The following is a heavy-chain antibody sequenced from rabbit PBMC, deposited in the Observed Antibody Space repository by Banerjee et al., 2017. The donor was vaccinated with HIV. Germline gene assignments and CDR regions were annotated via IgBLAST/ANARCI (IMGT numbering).Heavy chain of an antibody. CDR1: GFSFSNKYV. D-gene: IGHD3-1*01. V-gene: IGHV1S45*01. CDR2: INTSSGST. J-gene: IGHJ6*01. CDR3: SRDLAVGVGWKLSL. Sequence: QEQLVESGGGLVQPEASLTLTCKASGFSFSNKYVMCWVRQAPGKGLEWIACINTSSGSTGYATWAKVRFTISRTASTTVALQMTGLTAADTATYFCSRDLAVGVGWKLSLWGQGTLVTVS.